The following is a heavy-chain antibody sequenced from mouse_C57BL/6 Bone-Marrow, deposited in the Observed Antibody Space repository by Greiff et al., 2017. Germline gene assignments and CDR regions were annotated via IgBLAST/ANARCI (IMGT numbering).Heavy chain of an antibody. CDR1: GFNIKDDY. Sequence: VQLQQPGAELVRPGASVKLSCTASGFNIKDDYMHWVKQRPEQGLEWIGWIDPGNGDTEYDKKVQGKATITADTSSNTAYLQISSLTSEDTAVYYCTNSRSTTVDWGQGTLVTVSA. V-gene: IGHV14-4*01. CDR2: IDPGNGDT. CDR3: TNSRSTTVD. J-gene: IGHJ3*01. D-gene: IGHD1-1*01.